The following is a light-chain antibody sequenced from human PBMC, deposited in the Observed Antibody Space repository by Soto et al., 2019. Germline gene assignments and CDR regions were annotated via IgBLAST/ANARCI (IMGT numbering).Light chain of an antibody. CDR1: QSISSW. CDR3: QQYHTSSIT. V-gene: IGKV1-5*01. J-gene: IGKJ5*01. CDR2: DAS. Sequence: DIQMTQSPSTLSASVGDRVTITFRASQSISSWLAWYQQKPGKAPKLLIYDASSLERGVPSRFSGTGSGTEFTLTIDRLQPDDFAAYYCQQYHTSSITFGQGTRLEIK.